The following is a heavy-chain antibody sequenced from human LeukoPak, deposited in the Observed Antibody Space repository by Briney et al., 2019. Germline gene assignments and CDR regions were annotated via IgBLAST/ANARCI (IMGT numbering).Heavy chain of an antibody. CDR2: INPRGST. V-gene: IGHV4-34*01. J-gene: IGHJ6*04. Sequence: SETLSLTCDVSGGSFSSHYWTWIRQPPGKVLEWIGEINPRGSTNYNPSLESRVTVSADTSRNQLSLSLTSVTAADSAVYFCARGLRQGSAWSWGPKEKSYQYMDVWGTGTTVIVSS. D-gene: IGHD6-19*01. CDR3: ARGLRQGSAWSWGPKEKSYQYMDV. CDR1: GGSFSSHY.